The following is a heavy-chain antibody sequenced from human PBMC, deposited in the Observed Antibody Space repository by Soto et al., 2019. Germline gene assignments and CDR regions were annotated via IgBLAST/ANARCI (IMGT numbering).Heavy chain of an antibody. D-gene: IGHD3-16*02. J-gene: IGHJ4*02. CDR2: INPSGGST. Sequence: GASVKVSCKASGYTFTSYYMHWVRQAPGQGLEWMGIINPSGGSTSYAQKFQGRVTMTRDTSTSTVYMELSSLRSEDTAVYYCAPTPRGNYIWGSYPKDWGQGTLVTVSS. CDR3: APTPRGNYIWGSYPKD. V-gene: IGHV1-46*03. CDR1: GYTFTSYY.